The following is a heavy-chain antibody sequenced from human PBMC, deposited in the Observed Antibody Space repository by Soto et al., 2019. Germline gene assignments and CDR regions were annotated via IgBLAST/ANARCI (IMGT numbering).Heavy chain of an antibody. J-gene: IGHJ4*02. Sequence: PGGSLRLSCAASGFTFSSYGMHWVRQAPGKGLEWVAVISYDGSNKYYADSVKGRFTISRDNSKNTLYLQMNSLRAEDTAVYYCAKDWEDSSGYYPSYFDYWGQGTLVTVSS. D-gene: IGHD3-22*01. V-gene: IGHV3-30*18. CDR2: ISYDGSNK. CDR3: AKDWEDSSGYYPSYFDY. CDR1: GFTFSSYG.